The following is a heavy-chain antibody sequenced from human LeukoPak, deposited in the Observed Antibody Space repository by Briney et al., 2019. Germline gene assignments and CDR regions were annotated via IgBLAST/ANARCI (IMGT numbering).Heavy chain of an antibody. CDR3: ARDCLSSSWYYFDY. D-gene: IGHD6-13*01. CDR1: GFTFSSYA. J-gene: IGHJ4*02. CDR2: ISYDGSNK. Sequence: GGSLRLSCAASGFTFSSYAMHWVRQAPGKGLEWVAVISYDGSNKYYADSVKGRFTISRDYSKNTLYLQVNSLRAEDTAVYYCARDCLSSSWYYFDYWGQGTLVTVSS. V-gene: IGHV3-30*04.